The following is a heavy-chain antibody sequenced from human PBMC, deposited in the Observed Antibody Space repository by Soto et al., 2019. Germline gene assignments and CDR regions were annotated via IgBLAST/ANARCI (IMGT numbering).Heavy chain of an antibody. V-gene: IGHV1-69*01. CDR1: GGTFSSYA. Sequence: QVQLVQSGAEVKKPGSSVKVSCKASGGTFSSYAISWVRQAPGQGLEWMGGIIPIFGIANYAQKFQGRVTITADESTSTAYMELSSLRSEDKAVYYCARSRRLYGIVVGITGYYFDYWGQGTLVTVSS. CDR2: IIPIFGIA. J-gene: IGHJ4*02. D-gene: IGHD3-22*01. CDR3: ARSRRLYGIVVGITGYYFDY.